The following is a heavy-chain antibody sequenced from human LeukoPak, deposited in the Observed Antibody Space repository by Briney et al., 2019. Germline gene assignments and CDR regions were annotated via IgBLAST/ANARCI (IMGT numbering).Heavy chain of an antibody. V-gene: IGHV3-23*01. CDR3: AKDVSRLVRHYFDY. CDR2: ISGSGGST. CDR1: GFTLSSYA. J-gene: IGHJ4*02. Sequence: PGGSLRLSCAASGFTLSSYAKSWVRQAPGKGLEWVSAISGSGGSTYYADSVKGRFTISRDNSKNTLYLQMNSLRAEDTAVYYCAKDVSRLVRHYFDYWGQGTLVTVSS. D-gene: IGHD6-19*01.